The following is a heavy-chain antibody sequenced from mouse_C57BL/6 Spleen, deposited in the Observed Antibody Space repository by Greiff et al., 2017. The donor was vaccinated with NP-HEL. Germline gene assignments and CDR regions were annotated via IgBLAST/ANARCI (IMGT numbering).Heavy chain of an antibody. D-gene: IGHD1-1*01. CDR3: ARREFITLFDY. V-gene: IGHV1-80*01. CDR1: GYAFSSYW. Sequence: QVQLKESGAELVKPGASVKISCKASGYAFSSYWMNWVKQRPGKGLEWIGQIYPGDGDTNYNGKFKGKATLTADKSSSTAYMRLSSLTSEDSAVYCGARREFITLFDYWGQGTTLTVSS. J-gene: IGHJ2*01. CDR2: IYPGDGDT.